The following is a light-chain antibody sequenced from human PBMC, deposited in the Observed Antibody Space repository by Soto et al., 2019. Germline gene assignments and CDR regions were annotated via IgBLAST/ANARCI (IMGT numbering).Light chain of an antibody. CDR1: QSVSSSY. V-gene: IGKV3-20*01. J-gene: IGKJ5*01. CDR3: QQYGSSIT. CDR2: GAS. Sequence: EMVLTQSPGTLSLSPGERATLSCSASQSVSSSYLAWYQQKPGQAPRLLIYGASSRATGIPDRFSGSGSGTDFTLTISRLEPEDFAVYYCQQYGSSITFGQGTRLEIK.